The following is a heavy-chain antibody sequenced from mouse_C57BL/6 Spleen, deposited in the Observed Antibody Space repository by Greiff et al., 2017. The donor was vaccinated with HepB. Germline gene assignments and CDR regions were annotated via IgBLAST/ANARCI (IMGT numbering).Heavy chain of an antibody. D-gene: IGHD1-1*01. CDR1: GYTFTDYY. V-gene: IGHV1-26*01. Sequence: EVQLQQSGPELVKPGASVKISCKASGYTFTDYYMNWVKQSHGKSLEWIGDINPNNGGTSYNQKFKGKATLTVDKSSSTAYMELRSLTSEDSAVYYGARENYYGSSYGFAYWGQGTLVTVSA. CDR2: INPNNGGT. CDR3: ARENYYGSSYGFAY. J-gene: IGHJ3*01.